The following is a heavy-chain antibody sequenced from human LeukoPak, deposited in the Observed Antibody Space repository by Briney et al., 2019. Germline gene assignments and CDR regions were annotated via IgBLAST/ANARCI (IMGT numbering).Heavy chain of an antibody. CDR2: ISSSSSYI. V-gene: IGHV3-21*01. J-gene: IGHJ4*02. CDR1: GFTFSSYS. Sequence: PGGSLRLSCAASGFTFSSYSVNWVRQAPGKGLEWVSSISSSSSYIYYADSVKGRFTISRDNAKNSLYLQMNSLRAEDTAVYYCARDRSQYYDSSGYYHDYWGQGTLVTVSS. CDR3: ARDRSQYYDSSGYYHDY. D-gene: IGHD3-22*01.